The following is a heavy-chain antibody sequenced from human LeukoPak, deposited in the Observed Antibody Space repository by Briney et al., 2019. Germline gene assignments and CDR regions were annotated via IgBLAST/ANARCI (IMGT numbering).Heavy chain of an antibody. V-gene: IGHV3-30*02. CDR3: AKDMAWSVDY. D-gene: IGHD3-3*01. CDR1: GFIFSSYG. J-gene: IGHJ4*02. Sequence: GGSLRLSCAASGFIFSSYGMHWVRQAPGKGLEWVAFIRYDGSNKYYADSVKGRFTISRDNSKNTLYLQMSSLRAEDTAVYYCAKDMAWSVDYWGQGTLVTVSS. CDR2: IRYDGSNK.